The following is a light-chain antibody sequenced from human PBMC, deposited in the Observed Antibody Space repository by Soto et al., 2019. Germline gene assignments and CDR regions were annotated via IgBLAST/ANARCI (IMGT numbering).Light chain of an antibody. CDR3: CSYADRDILV. CDR2: DGS. J-gene: IGLJ3*02. Sequence: QSALTQPASVSGSPGQSITISCTGTSRDVGSYNLVSWYQQHPGKAPQLIIFDGSKRPSGVSNRFSASKSYNTASLTISGLQAEDEADYYCCSYADRDILVFGGGTKLTVL. CDR1: SRDVGSYNL. V-gene: IGLV2-23*01.